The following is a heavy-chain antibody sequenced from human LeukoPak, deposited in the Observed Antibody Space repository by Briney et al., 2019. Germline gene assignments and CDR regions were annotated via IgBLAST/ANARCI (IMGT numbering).Heavy chain of an antibody. J-gene: IGHJ4*02. D-gene: IGHD6-13*01. V-gene: IGHV3-21*01. CDR1: GFTFSSYS. CDR3: ASGVIIATAGSLDY. CDR2: IGTSGSYK. Sequence: PGGSLRLPCAASGFTFSSYSMNWVRQAPGKGLEWVSSIGTSGSYKYYVDSVRGRFTISRDDAKNSLYLQMNSLRAEDTAMYYCASGVIIATAGSLDYWGQGTLVTVSS.